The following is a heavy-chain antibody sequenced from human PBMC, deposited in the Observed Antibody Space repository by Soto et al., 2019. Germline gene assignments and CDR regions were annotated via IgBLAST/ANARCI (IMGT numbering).Heavy chain of an antibody. J-gene: IGHJ6*02. V-gene: IGHV1-18*01. D-gene: IGHD5-12*01. CDR3: ARGLTEMATLGWYYGMDV. CDR2: INAYNGNT. Sequence: WASVKVSCKASGYTFTNFGISWVRQAPGQGLEWMGWINAYNGNTNYAQMLQGRVTMTTDTSTSTAYMELRRLRSDDTAVYYCARGLTEMATLGWYYGMDVWGQGTTVTVSS. CDR1: GYTFTNFG.